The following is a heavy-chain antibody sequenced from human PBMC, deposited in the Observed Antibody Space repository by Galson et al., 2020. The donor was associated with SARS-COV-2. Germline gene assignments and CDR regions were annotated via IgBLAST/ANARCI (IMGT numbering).Heavy chain of an antibody. CDR3: TKDLESWNHLGLYFYAMDV. Sequence: GESLKISCAASGFTFDNYAMHWVRQPPGKGLEWVSTISGEGGSAYYADSVKGRFTISRDNSKNSLYLQMNSLRTGDTAFYYCTKDLESWNHLGLYFYAMDVWGQGTTVTVSS. CDR1: GFTFDNYA. J-gene: IGHJ6*02. V-gene: IGHV3-43*02. D-gene: IGHD1-1*01. CDR2: ISGEGGSA.